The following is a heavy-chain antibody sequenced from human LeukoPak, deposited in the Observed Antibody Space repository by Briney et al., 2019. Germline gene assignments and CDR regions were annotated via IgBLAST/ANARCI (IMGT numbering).Heavy chain of an antibody. CDR1: GFTFGSYA. CDR2: ISYDGSNK. V-gene: IGHV3-30-3*01. CDR3: AGSITTIVAPDG. Sequence: GRSLRLSCAASGFTFGSYAMHWVRQAPGKGLEWVAVISYDGSNKYYADSVKGRFTISRDNSKNTLYLQMNSLRAEDTAVYYCAGSITTIVAPDGWGQGTLVTVSS. J-gene: IGHJ4*02. D-gene: IGHD3-22*01.